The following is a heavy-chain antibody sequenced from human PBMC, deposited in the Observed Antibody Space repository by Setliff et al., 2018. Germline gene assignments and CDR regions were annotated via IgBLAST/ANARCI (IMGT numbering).Heavy chain of an antibody. Sequence: GASVKVSCKASGYTFTNYDINWVRQATGQRLEWMGWINAANENTQYSKKFQGRLTITRDTSANTAYMELSSLRSEDTALYYCARYNWNTNWFDPWGQGTLVTVSS. CDR2: INAANENT. CDR1: GYTFTNYD. J-gene: IGHJ5*02. V-gene: IGHV1-3*01. D-gene: IGHD1-20*01. CDR3: ARYNWNTNWFDP.